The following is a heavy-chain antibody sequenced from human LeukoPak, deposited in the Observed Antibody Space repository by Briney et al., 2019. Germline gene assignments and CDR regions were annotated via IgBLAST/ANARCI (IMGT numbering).Heavy chain of an antibody. CDR2: INPNSGGT. V-gene: IGHV1-2*02. Sequence: ASVKVSCKASGYTFTGYYMHWVRQAPGQGLEWMGWINPNSGGTNYAQKFQGRVTMTRDTSISTAYMELSRVRSDDTAVYYWARDIVLMVYAIYSWFDPWGQGTLVTVSS. J-gene: IGHJ5*02. D-gene: IGHD2-8*01. CDR1: GYTFTGYY. CDR3: ARDIVLMVYAIYSWFDP.